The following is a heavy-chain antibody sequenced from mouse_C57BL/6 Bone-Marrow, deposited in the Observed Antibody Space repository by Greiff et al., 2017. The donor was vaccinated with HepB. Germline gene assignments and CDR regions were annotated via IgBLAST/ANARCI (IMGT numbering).Heavy chain of an antibody. CDR1: GYTFTSYW. Sequence: QVQLQQSGAELAKPGASVKLSCKASGYTFTSYWMHWVKQRPGQGLEWIGYINPSSGYTKYNQKFKDKATLTADKSSSTAYMQLISLTYEDSAVYYCANSNYRRGDMDYWGQGTAVTVSS. D-gene: IGHD2-5*01. CDR3: ANSNYRRGDMDY. CDR2: INPSSGYT. J-gene: IGHJ4*01. V-gene: IGHV1-7*01.